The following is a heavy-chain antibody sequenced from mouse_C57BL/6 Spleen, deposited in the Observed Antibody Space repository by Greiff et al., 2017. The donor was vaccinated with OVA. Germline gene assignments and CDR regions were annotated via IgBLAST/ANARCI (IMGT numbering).Heavy chain of an antibody. J-gene: IGHJ3*01. V-gene: IGHV14-1*01. CDR1: GFNIKDYY. CDR3: TTGDYYGSSSAWFAY. CDR2: IDPEDGDT. Sequence: VQLKQSGAELVRPGASVKLSCTASGFNIKDYYMHWVKQRPEQGLEWIGRIDPEDGDTEYAPKFQGKATMTADTSSNTAYLQLSSLTSEDTAVYYCTTGDYYGSSSAWFAYWGQGTLVTVSA. D-gene: IGHD1-1*01.